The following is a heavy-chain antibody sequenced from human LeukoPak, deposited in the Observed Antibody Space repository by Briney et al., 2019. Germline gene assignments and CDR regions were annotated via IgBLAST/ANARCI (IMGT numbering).Heavy chain of an antibody. D-gene: IGHD6-6*01. V-gene: IGHV1-69*01. J-gene: IGHJ6*02. CDR3: ARAIAARGGSYYGMDV. CDR2: IIPIFGTA. Sequence: SVKVSCKASGGTFSSQAISWVRQAPGQGLEWMGGIIPIFGTANYAQKFQGRVTIIADESTSTAYMELSSLRSEVTAVYYCARAIAARGGSYYGMDVWGQGTTVTVSS. CDR1: GGTFSSQA.